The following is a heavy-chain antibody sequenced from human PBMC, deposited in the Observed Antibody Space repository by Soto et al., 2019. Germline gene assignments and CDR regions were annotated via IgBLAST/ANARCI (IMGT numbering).Heavy chain of an antibody. V-gene: IGHV1-18*01. D-gene: IGHD3-3*01. CDR3: ARDLYDFLSGDNYYYYYMDV. Sequence: QVQLVQSGAEVKKPGASVKVSCKASGYTFTSYGISWVRQAPGQGLEWMGWISAYNGNTNYAQKLQGRVTMNTDTSTSRAYMELRSLRSDDTAVDYCARDLYDFLSGDNYYYYYMDVWGKGTTVTVSS. CDR1: GYTFTSYG. J-gene: IGHJ6*03. CDR2: ISAYNGNT.